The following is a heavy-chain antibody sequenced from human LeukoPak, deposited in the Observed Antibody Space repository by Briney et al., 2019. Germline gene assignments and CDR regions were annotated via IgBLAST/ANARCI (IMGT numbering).Heavy chain of an antibody. J-gene: IGHJ4*02. Sequence: GGSLRLSCAASGFTFSSYSMNWVRQAPGTGLEWVSSISSSSSYIYYADSVKGRFTISRDNAKNSLYLQMNSLRAEDTAVYYCASPGVGSGWAFDYWGQGTLVTVSS. CDR2: ISSSSSYI. D-gene: IGHD6-19*01. CDR3: ASPGVGSGWAFDY. CDR1: GFTFSSYS. V-gene: IGHV3-21*01.